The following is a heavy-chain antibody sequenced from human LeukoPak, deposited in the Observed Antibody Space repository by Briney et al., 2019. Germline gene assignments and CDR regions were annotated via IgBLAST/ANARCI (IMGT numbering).Heavy chain of an antibody. J-gene: IGHJ4*02. D-gene: IGHD3-22*01. CDR2: INHSGST. Sequence: SETLSLTCAVYGGSFSGYYWSWIRQPPGKGLEWIGEINHSGSTNYNPSLKSRVTISVDTSKNQFSLKLSSVTAADTAVYYCARDTLEHSSGYYYFDYWGQGTLVTVSS. CDR1: GGSFSGYY. V-gene: IGHV4-34*01. CDR3: ARDTLEHSSGYYYFDY.